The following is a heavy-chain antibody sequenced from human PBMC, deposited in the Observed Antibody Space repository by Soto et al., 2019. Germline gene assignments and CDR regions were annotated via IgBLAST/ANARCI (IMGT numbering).Heavy chain of an antibody. D-gene: IGHD4-17*01. CDR1: GLPFSTYA. CDR3: AKDRYGDYGGIDY. V-gene: IGHV3-23*01. Sequence: EVQLLESGGGLVQPGGSLRLSCAASGLPFSTYAMIWVRQAPGKGLEWVSVITGSGGSTYYADSVKGRFTISRDTSKNTLFLQMNSLRAEDTAVYYCAKDRYGDYGGIDYWGQGTMVTVSS. J-gene: IGHJ4*02. CDR2: ITGSGGST.